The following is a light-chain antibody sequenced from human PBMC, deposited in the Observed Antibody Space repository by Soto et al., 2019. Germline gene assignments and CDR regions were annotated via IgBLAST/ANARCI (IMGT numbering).Light chain of an antibody. V-gene: IGLV2-14*03. CDR1: SSDFGAFNY. J-gene: IGLJ1*01. Sequence: QSVLTQPASVSGSPGQSITVSCTGTSSDFGAFNYVSWYQNHPDKAPKLMIYDVINRPSGVSNRFSGSKSGNTASLTISGLQAVDEADYYCRAYTTSSTSVFGPGTKVTVL. CDR3: RAYTTSSTSV. CDR2: DVI.